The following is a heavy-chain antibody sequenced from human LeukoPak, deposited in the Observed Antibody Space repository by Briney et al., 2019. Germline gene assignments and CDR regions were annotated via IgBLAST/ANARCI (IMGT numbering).Heavy chain of an antibody. V-gene: IGHV3-30*02. Sequence: GGSLILSCAASGFTFSNYDMHWVRQAPGKGLEWVAFIRSGGSGYYADSVMGRFTISRDNSKNTLYLQMNSLRAEDTALYYCTKAVYYYYYIDVWGNGTTVTVSS. CDR2: IRSGGSG. J-gene: IGHJ6*03. CDR3: TKAVYYYYYIDV. CDR1: GFTFSNYD.